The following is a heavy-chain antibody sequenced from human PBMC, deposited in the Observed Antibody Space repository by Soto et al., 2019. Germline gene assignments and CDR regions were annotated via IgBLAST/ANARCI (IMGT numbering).Heavy chain of an antibody. CDR2: ISPYSGNT. V-gene: IGHV1-18*01. CDR1: GYIFVNYG. Sequence: QVQLVQSGDEVRKPGSSVKVSCKASGYIFVNYGISCVRQAPGQGHELMGCISPYSGNTHYASKVQGRLTITTDTSTSTAYMDLGSLTSDDTAVYYCAMVDNYVTPTPQDVWGQGTTVTVSS. D-gene: IGHD3-16*01. CDR3: AMVDNYVTPTPQDV. J-gene: IGHJ6*02.